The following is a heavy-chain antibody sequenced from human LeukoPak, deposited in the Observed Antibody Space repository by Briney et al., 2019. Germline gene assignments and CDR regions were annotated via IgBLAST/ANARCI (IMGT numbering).Heavy chain of an antibody. Sequence: GGSLRLSCAASGFTFSSYGMHWVRQAPGKGLEWVAVIWYDGSNKYYADSVKGRFTISRDNSKNTLYLQMNSLRAEDTAMYYCARDFGYDSSGYYDYWGQGTLVTVSS. D-gene: IGHD3-22*01. CDR1: GFTFSSYG. J-gene: IGHJ4*02. CDR3: ARDFGYDSSGYYDY. V-gene: IGHV3-33*01. CDR2: IWYDGSNK.